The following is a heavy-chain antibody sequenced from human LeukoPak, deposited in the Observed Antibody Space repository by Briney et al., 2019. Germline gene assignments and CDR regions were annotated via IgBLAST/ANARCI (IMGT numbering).Heavy chain of an antibody. CDR2: IYSGGST. D-gene: IGHD3-10*01. J-gene: IGHJ4*02. Sequence: PGGSLRLPCAASGFTVSSNYMHWVRQAPGKGLEWVSVIYSGGSTYYADSVKGRFTISRDNSKNTLYLQMNSLRAEDTAVYYCAGSGSYFAFDYWGQGTLVTVSS. CDR1: GFTVSSNY. CDR3: AGSGSYFAFDY. V-gene: IGHV3-53*01.